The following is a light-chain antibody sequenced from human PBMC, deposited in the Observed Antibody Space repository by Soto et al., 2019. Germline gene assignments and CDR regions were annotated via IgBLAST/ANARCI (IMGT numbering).Light chain of an antibody. Sequence: EIVLTQSPGTLSLSPGERATLSCRASQSVSSSYLAWYQQKPGQAPRLLIYGASSRATGIPDRFSGSGSGTDFTLTISRLEPEDFAVSYCQLYGSSPSFGGGTKVEIK. J-gene: IGKJ4*01. CDR3: QLYGSSPS. CDR2: GAS. V-gene: IGKV3-20*01. CDR1: QSVSSSY.